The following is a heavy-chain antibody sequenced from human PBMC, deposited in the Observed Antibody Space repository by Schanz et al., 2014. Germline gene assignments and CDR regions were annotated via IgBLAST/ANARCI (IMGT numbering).Heavy chain of an antibody. D-gene: IGHD3-10*01. Sequence: EVQLLESGGGLVQPGGSLRLSCAASGFTFSSYAMSWVRQAPGKGLLWVSSISGTGGDDTYYADSVKGRFTISRDNSKNPVYLQMNSLQPEDTAVYSCPADLWFGAVWGVWWGQGTLVTVSS. CDR2: ISGTGGDDT. V-gene: IGHV3-23*01. J-gene: IGHJ4*02. CDR1: GFTFSSYA. CDR3: PADLWFGAVWGVW.